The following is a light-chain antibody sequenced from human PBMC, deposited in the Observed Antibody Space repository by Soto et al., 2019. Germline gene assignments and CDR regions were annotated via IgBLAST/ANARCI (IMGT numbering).Light chain of an antibody. CDR3: QQRSNWPPVHT. CDR2: DAS. V-gene: IGKV3-11*01. CDR1: QSVGSY. J-gene: IGKJ4*01. Sequence: EIVLTQSPATLSLSPGERATLSCRASQSVGSYLTWYQQKPGQAPRLLIYDASTRATGIPARLSGSGSGTEFTLTISSLEPEDFAVYYCQQRSNWPPVHTFGGGTRVEVK.